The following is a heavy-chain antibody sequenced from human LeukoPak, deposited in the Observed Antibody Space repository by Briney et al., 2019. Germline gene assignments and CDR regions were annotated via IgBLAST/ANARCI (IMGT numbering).Heavy chain of an antibody. V-gene: IGHV1-69*13. Sequence: SVKVSCSASGGTFSSYAISWVRQAPGQGLEWMGGIIPIFGTANYAQKFQGRVTITADESTSTAYMELSSLRSEDTAVYYCARGVGFSRWLQLRRYGYFDYWGQGTLVTVSS. CDR1: GGTFSSYA. D-gene: IGHD5-24*01. CDR3: ARGVGFSRWLQLRRYGYFDY. CDR2: IIPIFGTA. J-gene: IGHJ4*02.